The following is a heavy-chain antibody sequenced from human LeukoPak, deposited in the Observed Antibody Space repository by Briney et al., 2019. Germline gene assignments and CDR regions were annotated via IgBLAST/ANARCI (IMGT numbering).Heavy chain of an antibody. CDR3: ARARSGNEIDL. J-gene: IGHJ5*02. V-gene: IGHV4-4*07. CDR2: IYSNGNT. D-gene: IGHD5-12*01. CDR1: GGSIRSNY. Sequence: TSETLSLTCTVSGGSIRSNYWSWIRQTAGKGLEWIGRIYSNGNTNYNSSLKSRVTMSVDTSKNQFSLKLSSVTAADTAVYYCARARSGNEIDLWGQGTLVTVSS.